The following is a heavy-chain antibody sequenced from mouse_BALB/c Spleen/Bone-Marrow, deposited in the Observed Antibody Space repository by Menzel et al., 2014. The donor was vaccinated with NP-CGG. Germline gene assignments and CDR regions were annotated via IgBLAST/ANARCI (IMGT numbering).Heavy chain of an antibody. CDR3: SRGVYDGSYVSAMDY. CDR1: GYTLTNYW. V-gene: IGHV1-55*01. D-gene: IGHD2-3*01. J-gene: IGHJ4*01. Sequence: QVQLQQSGAEFVKPGASVEMSCKASGYTLTNYWINWVKQRPGQGLEWIGDIYPGGGITNYNEKFKNKATLTLDTSSRTAYMQLSSLTSEDSAVYYCSRGVYDGSYVSAMDYWGQGTSVTVSS. CDR2: IYPGGGIT.